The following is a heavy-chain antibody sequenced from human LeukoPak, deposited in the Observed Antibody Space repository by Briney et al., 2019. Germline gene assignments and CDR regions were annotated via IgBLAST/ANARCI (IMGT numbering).Heavy chain of an antibody. Sequence: SETLSLTCAVAADSFSSHYWTWIRQPPGKGLEWIGYISYIGSTNYNPSLKSRVTISIDTSKNQFSLKLSSVTAADTAAYYCARDLVTVTKGFDIWGQGTMVSVSS. J-gene: IGHJ3*02. V-gene: IGHV4-59*11. CDR2: ISYIGST. CDR1: ADSFSSHY. D-gene: IGHD4-17*01. CDR3: ARDLVTVTKGFDI.